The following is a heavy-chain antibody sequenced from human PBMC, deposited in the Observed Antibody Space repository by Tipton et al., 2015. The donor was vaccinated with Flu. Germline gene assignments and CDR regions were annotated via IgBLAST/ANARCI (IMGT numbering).Heavy chain of an antibody. Sequence: TLSLTCTVSGGSISSSSYYWGWIRQPPGKGLEWIGSIYYSGSTYYNPSLKSRVTISVDTSKNQFSLKLSSVTAADTAVYYCARAYGSGTYSIHYFADWGQGALVTISS. CDR3: ARAYGSGTYSIHYFAD. J-gene: IGHJ4*02. CDR2: IYYSGST. D-gene: IGHD3-10*01. CDR1: GGSISSSSYY. V-gene: IGHV4-39*07.